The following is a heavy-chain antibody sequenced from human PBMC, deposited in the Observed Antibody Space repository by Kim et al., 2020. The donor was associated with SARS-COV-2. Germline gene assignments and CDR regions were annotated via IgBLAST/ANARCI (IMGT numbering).Heavy chain of an antibody. D-gene: IGHD3-22*01. J-gene: IGHJ4*02. CDR3: AKDYDSSGYAEGSFDY. CDR2: ISWNSGSI. CDR1: GFTFDDYA. Sequence: GGSLRLSCAASGFTFDDYAMHWVRQAPGKGLEWVSGISWNSGSIGYADSVKGRFTISRDNAKNSLYLQMNSLRAEDTALYCCAKDYDSSGYAEGSFDYWGQGTLVTVSS. V-gene: IGHV3-9*01.